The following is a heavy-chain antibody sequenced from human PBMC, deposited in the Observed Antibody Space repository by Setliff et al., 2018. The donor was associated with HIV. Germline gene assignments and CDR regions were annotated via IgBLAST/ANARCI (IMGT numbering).Heavy chain of an antibody. CDR3: ARQITSVTTEKLVVNDAFDI. D-gene: IGHD3-22*01. Sequence: SSETLSLTCSVSNDSITYYYWNWIRQPPGRGLEWIGNIFDSENTNYNPSLKSRVTMSVDTSKNQFSLKLSSVTAADTAVYYCARQITSVTTEKLVVNDAFDIWGQGIMVTVS. V-gene: IGHV4-59*01. J-gene: IGHJ3*02. CDR2: IFDSENT. CDR1: NDSITYYY.